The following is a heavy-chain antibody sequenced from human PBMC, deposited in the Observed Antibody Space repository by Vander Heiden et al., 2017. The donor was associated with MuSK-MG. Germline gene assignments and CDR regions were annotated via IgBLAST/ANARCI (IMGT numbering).Heavy chain of an antibody. J-gene: IGHJ4*02. D-gene: IGHD2-8*01. V-gene: IGHV3-48*02. CDR1: GFTFSPYN. CDR3: ARDRPNGVSPYDLDY. CDR2: ISTSGTAT. Sequence: EVQLVESGGGLVQPGGSLRLSCAASGFTFSPYNMIWVRQAPGKGLEWVSYISTSGTATHYAGSVKGRFTISRDNAKNSLYLQMNSLRDEDTAVYFCARDRPNGVSPYDLDYWGQGTLVTVSS.